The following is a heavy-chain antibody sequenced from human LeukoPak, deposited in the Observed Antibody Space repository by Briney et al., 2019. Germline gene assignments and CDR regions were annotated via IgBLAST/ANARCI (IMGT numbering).Heavy chain of an antibody. Sequence: GGSLRLSCAAPGFMFSGSPMHWVRQASGKGLEWVGHIRSKANNYATIYAASVKGRFTISRDDSKNTAYLQMNSLKTEDTAVYYCARPSQYGSGTDYYFDSWGQGTLVTVSS. J-gene: IGHJ4*02. CDR3: ARPSQYGSGTDYYFDS. CDR1: GFMFSGSP. D-gene: IGHD3-10*01. V-gene: IGHV3-73*01. CDR2: IRSKANNYAT.